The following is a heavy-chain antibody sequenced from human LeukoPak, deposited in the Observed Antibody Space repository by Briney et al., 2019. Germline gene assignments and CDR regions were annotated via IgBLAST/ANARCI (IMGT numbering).Heavy chain of an antibody. V-gene: IGHV3-11*01. CDR2: ISSSGSSI. J-gene: IGHJ6*03. Sequence: GGSLRLSCAAFGFTFSDYYMSWIRQAPGKGLEWVSYISSSGSSIYYADSVKGRFTISRDNAKNSLYVQMNSLRAEDTAVYYCAGGRWFGGRGNYYMDVWGKGTTVTVSS. CDR1: GFTFSDYY. D-gene: IGHD3-10*01. CDR3: AGGRWFGGRGNYYMDV.